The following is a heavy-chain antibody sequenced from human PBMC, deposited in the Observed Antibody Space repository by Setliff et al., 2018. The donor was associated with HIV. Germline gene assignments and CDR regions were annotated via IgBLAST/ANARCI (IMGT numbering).Heavy chain of an antibody. J-gene: IGHJ4*02. CDR2: IFYSGST. CDR1: GGSISSHY. D-gene: IGHD2-2*01. Sequence: PSETLSLTCSVSGGSISSHYWSWIRQPPGKGLEWIGYIFYSGSTNYNPSLKSRVTISVDTAKKQFSLNLSSVTAADTAVYYCVRDRRRSYHFDDWGQGTLVTVSS. V-gene: IGHV4-59*11. CDR3: VRDRRRSYHFDD.